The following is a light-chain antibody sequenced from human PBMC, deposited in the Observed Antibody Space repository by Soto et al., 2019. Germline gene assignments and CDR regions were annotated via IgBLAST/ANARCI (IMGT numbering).Light chain of an antibody. CDR3: SSYTSSVYV. CDR1: SSDVGGYNY. Sequence: QSVLTQPASVSGSPGQSITISCTGTSSDVGGYNYVSWYQQHPGKAPKLMIYEVSNRPSGVSNRFSGSKSGNTASLTISGLQAEDEADYYCSSYTSSVYVFGTGTKVTVL. CDR2: EVS. J-gene: IGLJ1*01. V-gene: IGLV2-14*01.